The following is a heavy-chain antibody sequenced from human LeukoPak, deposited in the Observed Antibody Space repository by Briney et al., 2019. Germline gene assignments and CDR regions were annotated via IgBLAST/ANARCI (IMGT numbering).Heavy chain of an antibody. Sequence: GGSLRLSCAASGFTFKNFAMNWVRQAPGKGLAWVSVISGRGDSTYYADFAKGRFTISRDNSQNMLFLQMNSLRAEDTALYYCAKEPDTAILGDAFHVWGQGTTVTVST. J-gene: IGHJ3*01. CDR3: AKEPDTAILGDAFHV. CDR1: GFTFKNFA. CDR2: ISGRGDST. D-gene: IGHD5-18*01. V-gene: IGHV3-23*01.